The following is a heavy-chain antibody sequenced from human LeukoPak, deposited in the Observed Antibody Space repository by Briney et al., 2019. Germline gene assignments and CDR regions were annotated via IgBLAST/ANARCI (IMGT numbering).Heavy chain of an antibody. Sequence: GGSETLFSAASGFTFNDYYMSWIRQAPGKGLEWVSFISSSGGHTNYADSVKGRFTISRDNAKNSLYLQMNSLRAEDTAVYYCARNPGAGTLDNWGQGTMVTVSS. J-gene: IGHJ4*02. V-gene: IGHV3-11*06. CDR1: GFTFNDYY. CDR3: ARNPGAGTLDN. CDR2: ISSSGGHT. D-gene: IGHD6-19*01.